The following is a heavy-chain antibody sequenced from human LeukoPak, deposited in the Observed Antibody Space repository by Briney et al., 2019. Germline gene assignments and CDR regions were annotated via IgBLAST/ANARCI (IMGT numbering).Heavy chain of an antibody. CDR3: ARDRNGRGAFDI. D-gene: IGHD3-10*01. CDR2: INTDGSST. V-gene: IGHV3-74*01. CDR1: GFTFSSYW. J-gene: IGHJ3*02. Sequence: PGGSLRPSCAASGFTFSSYWMHWVRQAPGKGLVWVSRINTDGSSTSYADSVKGRFTISRDNAKNTLYLQMNSLGAEDTAVYYCARDRNGRGAFDIWGQGTMVTVSS.